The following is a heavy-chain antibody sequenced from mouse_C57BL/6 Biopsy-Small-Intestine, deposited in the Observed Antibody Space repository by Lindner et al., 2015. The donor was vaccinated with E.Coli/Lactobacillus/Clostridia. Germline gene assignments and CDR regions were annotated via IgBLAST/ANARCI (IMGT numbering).Heavy chain of an antibody. CDR1: GDTLRNYA. CDR2: IIPIFGTT. D-gene: IGHD6-1*01. J-gene: IGHJ1*01. CDR3: ATGARAGRHHNNGIEV. V-gene: IGHV1-81*01. Sequence: SVKVSCKASGDTLRNYAVSWVRQAPGRGLEWVGGIIPIFGTTNYAQKFQVRVTITADKSTTTVYMEMRSLRSEDTAVYYCATGARAGRHHNNGIEVWGQGTTVTVSS.